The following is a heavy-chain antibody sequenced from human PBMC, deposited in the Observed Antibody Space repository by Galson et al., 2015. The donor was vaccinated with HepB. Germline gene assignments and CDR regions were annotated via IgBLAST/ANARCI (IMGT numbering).Heavy chain of an antibody. CDR1: GFTFSSYS. CDR3: ARDSPFGSGWQTIDY. Sequence: SLRLSCAASGFTFSSYSMNWVRQAPGKGLEWVSYISSSSSTIYYADSVKGRFTISRDNAKNSLYLQMNSLRAEDTAVYYCARDSPFGSGWQTIDYWGQGTLVTVSS. CDR2: ISSSSSTI. J-gene: IGHJ4*02. D-gene: IGHD6-19*01. V-gene: IGHV3-48*04.